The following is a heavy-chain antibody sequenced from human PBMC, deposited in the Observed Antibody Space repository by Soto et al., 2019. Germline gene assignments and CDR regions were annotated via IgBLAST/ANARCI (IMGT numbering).Heavy chain of an antibody. CDR3: ARGYYDSSGVFDY. J-gene: IGHJ4*02. CDR2: IIPIFGTA. D-gene: IGHD3-22*01. Sequence: GASVKVSCKASGGTFSSYAISWVRQAPGQGLEWMGGIIPIFGTANYAQKFQGRVTITADESTSTAYMELSSLRSEDTAVYYCARGYYDSSGVFDYWGQGTLVTVSS. CDR1: GGTFSSYA. V-gene: IGHV1-69*13.